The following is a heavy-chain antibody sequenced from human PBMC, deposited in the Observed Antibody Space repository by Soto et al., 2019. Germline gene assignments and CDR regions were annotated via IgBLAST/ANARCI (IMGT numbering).Heavy chain of an antibody. CDR2: INHSGST. D-gene: IGHD2-8*02. J-gene: IGHJ4*02. Sequence: ASETLSLTCTVSGGSISSYYWTWLRQPPGTGLEWIGEINHSGSTNYNPSLKSRVTISVDTSKNQFSLKLTSVAAADTAVYYCERDKITGLFDYWGQGTLVTV. CDR1: GGSISSYY. V-gene: IGHV4-34*01. CDR3: ERDKITGLFDY.